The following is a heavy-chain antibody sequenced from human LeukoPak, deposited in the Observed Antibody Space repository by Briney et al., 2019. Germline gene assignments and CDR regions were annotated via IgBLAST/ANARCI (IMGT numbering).Heavy chain of an antibody. J-gene: IGHJ4*02. Sequence: GGSLRLSCAGSGFTFSSYSMNWVRQAPGKGLEWVSSITSSSSYIYYADSVKGRFTISRDNAKNSLYLQMNSLRAEDTAVYYCARDSDYYDSSGYYWAYNDYWGQGTLVTVSS. CDR2: ITSSSSYI. V-gene: IGHV3-21*01. CDR1: GFTFSSYS. CDR3: ARDSDYYDSSGYYWAYNDY. D-gene: IGHD3-22*01.